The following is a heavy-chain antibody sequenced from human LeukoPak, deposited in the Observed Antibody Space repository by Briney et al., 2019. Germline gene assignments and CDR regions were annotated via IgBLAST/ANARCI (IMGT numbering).Heavy chain of an antibody. Sequence: SETLSLTCTLSGGSISNYYWGWIRQPPGKGLEWIGGIYYSGTTNYNPSLKSRVTISVDKSKTQFSLRLTSVSAADTAVYYCARGERHYFGSGPFDFWGQGTLVTVSS. V-gene: IGHV4-39*07. CDR2: IYYSGTT. J-gene: IGHJ4*02. CDR3: ARGERHYFGSGPFDF. D-gene: IGHD3-10*01. CDR1: GGSISNYY.